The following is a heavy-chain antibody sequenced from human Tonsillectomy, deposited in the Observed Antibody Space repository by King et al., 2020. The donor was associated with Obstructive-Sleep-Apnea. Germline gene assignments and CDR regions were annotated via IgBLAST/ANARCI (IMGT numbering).Heavy chain of an antibody. Sequence: VQLVESGGGVVQPGRSLRLSCAASGFTFSSYGMHWVRQAPGKGLEWVAVISYDGSNKYYADSVKGRFTISRDNSKNTLYLQMNSLRAEDTAVYYCAKGSGYDYRWGVVDYWGQGTLVTVSS. J-gene: IGHJ4*02. CDR1: GFTFSSYG. CDR2: ISYDGSNK. CDR3: AKGSGYDYRWGVVDY. D-gene: IGHD5-12*01. V-gene: IGHV3-30*18.